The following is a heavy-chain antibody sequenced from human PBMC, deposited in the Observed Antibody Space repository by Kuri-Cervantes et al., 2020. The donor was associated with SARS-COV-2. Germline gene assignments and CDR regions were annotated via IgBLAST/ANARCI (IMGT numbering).Heavy chain of an antibody. D-gene: IGHD4-17*01. J-gene: IGHJ6*02. Sequence: SETLSLTCTVSGSCGSSGNYYWSWIRQPPGKGLEWSGDIYNNGSTNYNPSLKSRVTISVDTSNNQFSLKLSSVTAADTAMYYCARHDYGDPLTYYYGMDVLGHWTTVTVSS. CDR2: IYNNGST. V-gene: IGHV4-61*01. CDR1: GSCGSSGNYY. CDR3: ARHDYGDPLTYYYGMDV.